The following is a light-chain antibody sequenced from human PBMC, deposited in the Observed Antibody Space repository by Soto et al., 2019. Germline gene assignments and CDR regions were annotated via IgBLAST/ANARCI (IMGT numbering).Light chain of an antibody. CDR3: QQYNNWPFT. J-gene: IGKJ3*01. CDR2: GAS. Sequence: EIVMTQSPATLSVSPGERATLSCRASQSVSSNLAWYQQKPGQAPRLLIYGASTRATGIPARFRGSGSGTEFTLTISSLQSEDFAVYYCQQYNNWPFTVGPGTKLDIK. CDR1: QSVSSN. V-gene: IGKV3-15*01.